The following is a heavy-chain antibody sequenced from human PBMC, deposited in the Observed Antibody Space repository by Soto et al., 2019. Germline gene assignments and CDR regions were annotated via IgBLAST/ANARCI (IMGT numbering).Heavy chain of an antibody. CDR1: GITFSTYR. CDR3: ARENYDVWSGYYLDY. CDR2: IKSDGTVT. D-gene: IGHD3-3*01. J-gene: IGHJ4*02. Sequence: EVQLVESGGGLVQPGGSLRLSCVVSGITFSTYRMHWVRQAPGKGLVWVSHIKSDGTVTHYTDSVRGRFIISRDNAKNTLFLQMNSLRAEDTGVYYCARENYDVWSGYYLDYWGQGTLGTVSS. V-gene: IGHV3-74*01.